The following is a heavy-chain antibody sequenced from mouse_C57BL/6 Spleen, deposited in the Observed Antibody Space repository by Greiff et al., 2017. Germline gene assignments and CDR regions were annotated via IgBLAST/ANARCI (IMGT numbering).Heavy chain of an antibody. V-gene: IGHV3-8*01. J-gene: IGHJ2*01. CDR3: ARWSGYYDYDGGYFDY. D-gene: IGHD2-4*01. Sequence: EVQRVESGPGLAKPSQTLSLTCSVTGYSITSDYWNWIRKFPGNKLEYMGYISYCGSTYYNPSLKSRISITRDTSKNQYYLQLNSVTTEDTATYYCARWSGYYDYDGGYFDYWGQGTTLTVSS. CDR1: GYSITSDY. CDR2: ISYCGST.